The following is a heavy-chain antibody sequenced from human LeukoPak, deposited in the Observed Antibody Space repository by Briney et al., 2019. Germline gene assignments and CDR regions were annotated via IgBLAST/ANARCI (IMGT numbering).Heavy chain of an antibody. CDR2: INHSGST. CDR1: GGSFSGYY. V-gene: IGHV4-34*01. CDR3: ARGRYYYDSSGYYYPYYYYYGMDV. D-gene: IGHD3-22*01. J-gene: IGHJ6*02. Sequence: SETLSLTCAVYGGSFSGYYWSWIRHPPGKGLEWIGEINHSGSTNYNPSLKSRVTISVDTSKNQFSLKLSSVTAADTAVYYCARGRYYYDSSGYYYPYYYYYGMDVWGQGTTVTVSS.